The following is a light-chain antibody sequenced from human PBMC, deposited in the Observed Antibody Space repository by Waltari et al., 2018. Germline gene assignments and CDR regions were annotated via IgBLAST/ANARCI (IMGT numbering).Light chain of an antibody. J-gene: IGKJ1*01. CDR1: QSLSNW. Sequence: DVQMTQSPSTLSASVGDRVTITCRASQSLSNWLAWYQQKPGKAPKVLIYKASTLESVVPSRFSGSGSGTEFTLTISSLQPDDFATYYCQQYRNLWTFGQGTKVEIK. V-gene: IGKV1-5*03. CDR3: QQYRNLWT. CDR2: KAS.